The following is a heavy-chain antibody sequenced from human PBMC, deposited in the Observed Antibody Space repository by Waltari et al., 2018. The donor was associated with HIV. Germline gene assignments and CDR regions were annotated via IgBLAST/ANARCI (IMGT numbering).Heavy chain of an antibody. CDR2: INRLNRES. CDR3: VRDDPGYEPIDY. Sequence: VRLMESGGGLVEPGGSLTISCAASGFTFTQYTMNWIRHIPGNGLEWLASINRLNRESYYLDSIKGRFTISRDNAANSVFLHMDRLRVDDTAQYFCVRDDPGYEPIDYWGRGTRVTVSS. CDR1: GFTFTQYT. J-gene: IGHJ4*02. D-gene: IGHD2-2*01. V-gene: IGHV3-21*02.